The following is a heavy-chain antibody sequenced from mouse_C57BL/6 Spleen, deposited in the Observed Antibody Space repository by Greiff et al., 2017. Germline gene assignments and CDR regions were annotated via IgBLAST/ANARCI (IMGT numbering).Heavy chain of an antibody. D-gene: IGHD1-1*01. CDR2: ISDGGSYT. CDR1: GFTFSSYA. J-gene: IGHJ1*03. Sequence: EVQLVESGGGLVKPGGSLKLSCAASGFTFSSYAMSWVRQTPEKRLEWVATISDGGSYTYYPDNVKGRFTISRDNAKNNLYLQMSHLKSEDTAMYDCAAGDYGSSYEYCDVWGTGTTVTVSS. V-gene: IGHV5-4*01. CDR3: AAGDYGSSYEYCDV.